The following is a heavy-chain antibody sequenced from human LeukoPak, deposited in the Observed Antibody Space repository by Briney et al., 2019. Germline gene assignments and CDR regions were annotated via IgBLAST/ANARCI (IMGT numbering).Heavy chain of an antibody. J-gene: IGHJ6*02. V-gene: IGHV3-21*01. CDR1: GFTFSSYS. Sequence: PGGSLRLSCAASGFTFSSYSMNWVRQAPGKGLEWVSSISSSSSYIYYADSVKGRFTISRDNAKNSLYLQMNSLRAEDTAVYYCAKVPYYYGSGSYPLGMDVWGQGTTVTVSS. CDR2: ISSSSSYI. D-gene: IGHD3-10*01. CDR3: AKVPYYYGSGSYPLGMDV.